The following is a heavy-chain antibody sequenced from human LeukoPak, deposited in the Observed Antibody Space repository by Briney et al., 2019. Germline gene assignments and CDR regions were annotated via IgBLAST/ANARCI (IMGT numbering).Heavy chain of an antibody. Sequence: PSETLSLTCAVYGGSFSGYYWIWIRQPPGKGLEWIGEFNHSGSTNYNPPLKSRVTISVDTSKNQFSLKLSSVTAADTAVYYCARGRPRSGWFDYWGQGTLVTVSS. V-gene: IGHV4-34*01. CDR1: GGSFSGYY. CDR2: FNHSGST. J-gene: IGHJ4*02. D-gene: IGHD6-19*01. CDR3: ARGRPRSGWFDY.